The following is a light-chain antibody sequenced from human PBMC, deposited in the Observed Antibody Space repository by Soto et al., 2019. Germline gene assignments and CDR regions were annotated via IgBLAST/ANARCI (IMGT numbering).Light chain of an antibody. Sequence: EIVLTQSPATLSLSPGQRATLSCRASQSVSINLAWYQHKPGQAPRLLIYDASNRATGIPARFSGSGSGTDLTLTISSIEPEAFAVYYCQQRSSWPQLTFGGGTKVEIK. CDR1: QSVSIN. CDR3: QQRSSWPQLT. V-gene: IGKV3-11*01. J-gene: IGKJ4*01. CDR2: DAS.